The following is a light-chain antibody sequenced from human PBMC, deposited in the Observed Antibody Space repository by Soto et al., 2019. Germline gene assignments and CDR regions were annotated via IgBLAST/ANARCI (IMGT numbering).Light chain of an antibody. J-gene: IGKJ5*01. Sequence: IQMTQSHASLSASVGARLTITCQASQDISFFLNWYQQKPGKAPKRLIYDASILQAGVPSRFSGGGSGTDFTFTISSLHPEDVATYYCQQFDTRITFGQGTRLEIK. CDR1: QDISFF. CDR3: QQFDTRIT. CDR2: DAS. V-gene: IGKV1-33*01.